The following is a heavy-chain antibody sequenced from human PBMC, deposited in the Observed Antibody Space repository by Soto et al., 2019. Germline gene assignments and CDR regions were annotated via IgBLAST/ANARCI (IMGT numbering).Heavy chain of an antibody. J-gene: IGHJ3*02. CDR1: GFTFSSYG. CDR2: ISYDGRNK. Sequence: QVQLVESGGGVVQPGRSLRLSCAASGFTFSSYGMHWVRQAPGKGLEWVAVISYDGRNKYYADSVKGRFTISRDNSKNTLNLQMNSRRAEDTAVYYCARDRGSSGWYDAFDIWGQGTMVTVSS. V-gene: IGHV3-30*03. D-gene: IGHD6-19*01. CDR3: ARDRGSSGWYDAFDI.